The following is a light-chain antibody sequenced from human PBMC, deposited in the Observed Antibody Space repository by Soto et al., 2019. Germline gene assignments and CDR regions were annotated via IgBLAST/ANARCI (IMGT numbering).Light chain of an antibody. J-gene: IGKJ5*01. CDR3: QQSYGTPRT. V-gene: IGKV1-39*01. Sequence: DIQLTQSPSSLSAFVGDRVTITCRASQSISSSLNWYQHKPGKAPNLLIYDASGLHSGVPSRFSGIGSGTDFTLTISSLQPEDFATYYCQQSYGTPRTFGQGTRLEIK. CDR1: QSISSS. CDR2: DAS.